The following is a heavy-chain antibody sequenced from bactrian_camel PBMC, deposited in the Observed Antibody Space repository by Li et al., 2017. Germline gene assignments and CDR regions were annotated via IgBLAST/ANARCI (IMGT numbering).Heavy chain of an antibody. CDR2: IQPFGDRK. CDR1: GSTHSPDC. J-gene: IGHJ4*01. CDR3: AASRLGSTINWRQERRYGY. Sequence: DVQLVESGGGSVQAGGSLRLSCVASGSTHSPDCMGWFRQAPGKKREAVAIIQPFGDRKYYTDSFKGRFTISQDDAKNAVYLQMNSPKPEDTAVYYCAASRLGSTINWRQERRYGYWGQGTQVTVS. V-gene: IGHV3S40*01. D-gene: IGHD4*01.